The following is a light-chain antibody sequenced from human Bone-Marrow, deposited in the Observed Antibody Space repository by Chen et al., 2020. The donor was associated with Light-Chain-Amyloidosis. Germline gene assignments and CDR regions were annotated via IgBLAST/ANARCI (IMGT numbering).Light chain of an antibody. V-gene: IGLV3-25*03. CDR1: DLPTKY. CDR3: QSADSSGTYEVI. Sequence: SYELTPPPSVSVSPGQTAMITCSGDDLPTKYAYWYQQKPGQAPALVIHRDTERPSGISERFSGSSSGTTATLTISGGQAEDEADYHCQSADSSGTYEVIFGGGTKLTVL. CDR2: RDT. J-gene: IGLJ2*01.